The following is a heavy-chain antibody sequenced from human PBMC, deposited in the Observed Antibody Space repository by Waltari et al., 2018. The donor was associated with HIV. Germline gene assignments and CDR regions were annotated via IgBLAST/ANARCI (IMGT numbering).Heavy chain of an antibody. V-gene: IGHV3-21*01. J-gene: IGHJ4*02. CDR3: ARIPRLYSAQVFDY. Sequence: EVQLVESGGGLVKPGGSLRLSCAASGFTFSSYSMNWVRQAPGKGLEWVSSISSSSSYIYYADSVKGRFTISRDNAKNSLYLQMNSLRAEDTAVYYCARIPRLYSAQVFDYWGQGTLVTVSS. CDR1: GFTFSSYS. CDR2: ISSSSSYI. D-gene: IGHD5-12*01.